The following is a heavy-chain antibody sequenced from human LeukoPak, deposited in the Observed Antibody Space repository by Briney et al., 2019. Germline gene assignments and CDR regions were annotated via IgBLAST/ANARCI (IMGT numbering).Heavy chain of an antibody. J-gene: IGHJ6*04. CDR3: VREPRVSEPEGTV. CDR1: RF. Sequence: PGGSLRLSCAASRFRIRQAPGKGLEWVSYITTGNTEYYADSVKGRFTISRDNAKNSVYLQMNSLRAEDTAAYYCVREPRVSEPEGTVWGKGTTVTVSP. V-gene: IGHV3-11*01. D-gene: IGHD6-6*01. CDR2: ITTGNTE.